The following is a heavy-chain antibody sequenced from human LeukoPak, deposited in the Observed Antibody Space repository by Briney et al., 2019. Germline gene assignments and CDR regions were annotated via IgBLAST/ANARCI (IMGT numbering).Heavy chain of an antibody. CDR1: GFTFSRCA. Sequence: GGSLRLSCAASGFTFSRCALSWVRHSPGKGLEWVSAITGAGGITYYTDSVRGRFTISRDTSKNTLYLQMNSLRADDTAVYYCAKRCPCESGSYSVMDVWGQGTTVTVSS. V-gene: IGHV3-23*01. J-gene: IGHJ6*02. D-gene: IGHD3-10*01. CDR3: AKRCPCESGSYSVMDV. CDR2: ITGAGGIT.